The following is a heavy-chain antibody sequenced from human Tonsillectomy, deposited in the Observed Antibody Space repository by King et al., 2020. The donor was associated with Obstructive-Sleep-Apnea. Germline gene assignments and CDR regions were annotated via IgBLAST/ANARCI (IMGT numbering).Heavy chain of an antibody. CDR2: ISFSGITI. Sequence: VQLVESGGGLVKPGGSLRLSCAASEFTFSDYSMSWIRQAPGKGLEWLSYISFSGITISYADSVKGRFTISRDNAQNSLYLQMNRLRAEDTAVYYCARYGDDYYFDYWGQGTLVTVSS. CDR3: ARYGDDYYFDY. D-gene: IGHD4-17*01. J-gene: IGHJ4*02. CDR1: EFTFSDYS. V-gene: IGHV3-11*01.